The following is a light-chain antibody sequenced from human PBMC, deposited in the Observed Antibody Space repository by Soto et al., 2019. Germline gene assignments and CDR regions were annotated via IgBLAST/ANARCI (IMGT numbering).Light chain of an antibody. CDR3: QQYGSSPRP. V-gene: IGKV3-20*01. CDR2: DAS. CDR1: QRVSSSS. J-gene: IGKJ1*01. Sequence: EIVLTQSPGNLSLSPGERSTLSCRASQRVSSSSLAWYQQKPGQAPRLLIYDASSRATGIPDRSSGGGSGTDFTLTISRLGPEDFAVYYCQQYGSSPRPFGQGTKVDIK.